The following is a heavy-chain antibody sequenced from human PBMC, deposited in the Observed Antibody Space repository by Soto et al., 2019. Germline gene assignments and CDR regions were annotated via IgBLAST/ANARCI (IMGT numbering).Heavy chain of an antibody. Sequence: GGSLRLSCAGSGFTFSDYYMSWIRQIPGKGLEWISYISGGNTICYIDSVKGRFTLSRDSAKNSLYLQMDSLRAEDTAVYYCVRGHSGLDIWGQGTMVTVSS. J-gene: IGHJ3*02. V-gene: IGHV3-11*01. CDR2: ISGGNTI. CDR1: GFTFSDYY. CDR3: VRGHSGLDI. D-gene: IGHD5-12*01.